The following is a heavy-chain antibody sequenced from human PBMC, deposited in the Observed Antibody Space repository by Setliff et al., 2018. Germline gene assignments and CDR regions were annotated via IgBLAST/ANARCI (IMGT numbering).Heavy chain of an antibody. CDR2: SSHSGST. V-gene: IGHV4-34*01. CDR1: GESFSNNY. J-gene: IGHJ4*02. D-gene: IGHD3-10*01. Sequence: PSETLSLTCSVYGESFSNNYWSWIRQTPGKGLEWIGESSHSGSTNYNPSLKSRVTMSVDTSKNQFSLKLTSMTAADTAVYFCARHLLVQGTYHFDYWGQGSLVTVSS. CDR3: ARHLLVQGTYHFDY.